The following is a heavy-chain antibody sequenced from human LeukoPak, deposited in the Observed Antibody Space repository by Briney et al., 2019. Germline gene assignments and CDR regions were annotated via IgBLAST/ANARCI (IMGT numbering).Heavy chain of an antibody. D-gene: IGHD1-1*01. CDR2: ISAGGSAI. Sequence: GGSLRLSCAASGFPLSSYSMNWVRQAPGKGLEWISYISAGGSAIYYVDSVKGRVTVSRDNARNSLFLQMDSPRAEDTAVYYCVRVKGTYSDYWGPGTLVTVSS. CDR1: GFPLSSYS. J-gene: IGHJ4*02. CDR3: VRVKGTYSDY. V-gene: IGHV3-48*01.